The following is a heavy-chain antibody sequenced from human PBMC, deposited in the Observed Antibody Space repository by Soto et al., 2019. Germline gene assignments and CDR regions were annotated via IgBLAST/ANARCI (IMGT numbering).Heavy chain of an antibody. J-gene: IGHJ3*01. CDR1: GFTFDDYG. D-gene: IGHD3-10*01. V-gene: IGHV3-9*01. CDR2: ISWNSGSV. CDR3: AKDIRAVLHAFDV. Sequence: EVQLVESGGGLVQPGGSLRLSCAASGFTFDDYGMHWVRQVPGKGLEWVSGISWNSGSVGYADSVEGRFTISRDNARNSLYLQMNRLRGDDTAFYYCAKDIRAVLHAFDVWGQGTLVAVSS.